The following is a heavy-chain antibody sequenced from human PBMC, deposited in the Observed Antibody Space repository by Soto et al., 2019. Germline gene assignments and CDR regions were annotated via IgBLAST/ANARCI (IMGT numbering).Heavy chain of an antibody. Sequence: GGSLRLSCAASGFTFSSYDMHWVRQATGKGLEWVSAIGTAGDTYYPGSVKGRFTISRENAKNSLYLQMNSLRAGDTAVYYCARGQGYSSSYDAFDIWGQGTMVTVSS. CDR3: ARGQGYSSSYDAFDI. V-gene: IGHV3-13*01. CDR1: GFTFSSYD. J-gene: IGHJ3*02. D-gene: IGHD6-6*01. CDR2: IGTAGDT.